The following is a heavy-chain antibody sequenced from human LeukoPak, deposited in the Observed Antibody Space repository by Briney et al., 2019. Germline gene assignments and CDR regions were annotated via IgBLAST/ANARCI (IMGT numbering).Heavy chain of an antibody. V-gene: IGHV1-8*01. CDR3: ARGRCSGGSCYSEYTIDY. D-gene: IGHD2-15*01. Sequence: ASVKVSCKASGYTFTSYDINWVRQATGQGLEWMGWMNPNSGNTGYAQKFQGRVTMTRNTSISTAYMELSSLRSEDTAVYYCARGRCSGGSCYSEYTIDYWGQGTLVTVSS. J-gene: IGHJ4*02. CDR1: GYTFTSYD. CDR2: MNPNSGNT.